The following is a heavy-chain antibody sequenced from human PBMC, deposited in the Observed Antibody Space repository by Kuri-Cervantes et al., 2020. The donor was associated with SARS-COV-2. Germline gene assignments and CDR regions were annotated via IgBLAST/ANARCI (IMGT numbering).Heavy chain of an antibody. V-gene: IGHV1-2*02. J-gene: IGHJ3*01. CDR2: INPNGGGT. D-gene: IGHD3-22*01. CDR1: GGTFSSYA. Sequence: ASVKVSCKASGGTFSSYAISWVRQAPGQGLEWMGWINPNGGGTNYAQKFQGRVTMTRDTSISTAYMELSRLRSDDTAAYYCATPSYYDSSGSYDAFDVWGQGTMVTVSS. CDR3: ATPSYYDSSGSYDAFDV.